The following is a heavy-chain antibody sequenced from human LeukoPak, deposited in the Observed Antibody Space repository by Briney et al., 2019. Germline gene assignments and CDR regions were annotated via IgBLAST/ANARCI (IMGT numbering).Heavy chain of an antibody. CDR3: ARGGRRAVAGTFDY. D-gene: IGHD6-19*01. CDR2: IYPGDSDT. J-gene: IGHJ4*02. V-gene: IGHV5-51*01. CDR1: GYSFTTDW. Sequence: GESLKISCKASGYSFTTDWIAWVRHMPGKGLEWVGIIYPGDSDTRYCPSFQGQVTISADNSINTAYLQWSSLKASDTGMYYCARGGRRAVAGTFDYWGQGTLVTVSS.